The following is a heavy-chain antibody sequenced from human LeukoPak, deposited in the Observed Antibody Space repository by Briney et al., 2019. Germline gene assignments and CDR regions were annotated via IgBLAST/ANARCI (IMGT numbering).Heavy chain of an antibody. J-gene: IGHJ3*01. D-gene: IGHD2-21*01. V-gene: IGHV3-7*04. CDR1: GFSFSSFW. CDR2: IRHDGSKK. Sequence: PGGSLRLSCVASGFSFSSFWMTWVRQAPGKGLEWVANIRHDGSKKYCVDSVKGRFTISRDNTKNSLYLQMNSLGAEDTAVYYCARYSLGSFDVWGQGTMVTVSS. CDR3: ARYSLGSFDV.